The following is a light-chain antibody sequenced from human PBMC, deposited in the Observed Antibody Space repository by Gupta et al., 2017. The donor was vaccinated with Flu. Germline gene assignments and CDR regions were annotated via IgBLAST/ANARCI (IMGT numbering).Light chain of an antibody. CDR2: GAS. J-gene: IGKJ1*01. Sequence: EIVLTQSPGTLSLSPGERATLSCRASQSVSSSYLAWYQQKPGQAPRLLIYGASSRATGIQDRFSGSGSGTDFTLTSSRLEPEDFAVYYCQQYGSWTFGQGTKVEIK. CDR1: QSVSSSY. CDR3: QQYGSWT. V-gene: IGKV3-20*01.